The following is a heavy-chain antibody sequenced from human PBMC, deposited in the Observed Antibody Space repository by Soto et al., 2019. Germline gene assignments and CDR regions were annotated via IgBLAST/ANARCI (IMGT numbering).Heavy chain of an antibody. V-gene: IGHV1-46*01. D-gene: IGHD6-13*01. CDR2: INPDGGST. CDR1: GYTFTIYC. J-gene: IGHJ4*02. CDR3: ARDTSSWYRVDY. Sequence: ASVKVSCKASGYTFTIYCIHWVRQAPGQGLEWMGIINPDGGSTSYAQKFQGRVTMTRDTSTSTLYMELSSLRSEDTAMYYCARDTSSWYRVDYWGQGSLVTVSS.